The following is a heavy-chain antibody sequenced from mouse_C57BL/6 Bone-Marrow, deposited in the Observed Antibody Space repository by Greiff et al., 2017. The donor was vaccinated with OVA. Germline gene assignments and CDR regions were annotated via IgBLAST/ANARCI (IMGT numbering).Heavy chain of an antibody. CDR1: GYTFTSYW. J-gene: IGHJ1*03. CDR2: IDPSDSYT. V-gene: IGHV1-69*01. CDR3: AREGYFEV. Sequence: VQLQQPGAELVMPGASVKLSCKASGYTFTSYWMHWVKQRPGQGLEWIGEIDPSDSYTNYNQKFKGKSTLTVDKSSSTAYMQLSSLTSEDSAVYYCAREGYFEVWGTGTTVTVSA.